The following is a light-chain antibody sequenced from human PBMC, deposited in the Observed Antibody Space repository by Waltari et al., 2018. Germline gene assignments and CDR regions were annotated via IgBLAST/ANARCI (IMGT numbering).Light chain of an antibody. CDR3: YSVSANSWV. CDR1: VLAKKY. V-gene: IGLV3-27*01. J-gene: IGLJ3*02. CDR2: RDN. Sequence: SYELTQPSSVSLSPGQTANITCSGNVLAKKYGRWLQQKPGQAPMLLIYRDNARPSGIPERVSGSSSGTTVTLTLSGAHVEDEADYYCYSVSANSWVFGGGTRLTVL.